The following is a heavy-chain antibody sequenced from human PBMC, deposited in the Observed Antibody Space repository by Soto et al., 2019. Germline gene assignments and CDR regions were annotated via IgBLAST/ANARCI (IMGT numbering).Heavy chain of an antibody. CDR2: ISGYNGNT. V-gene: IGHV1-18*01. D-gene: IGHD4-17*01. J-gene: IGHJ4*02. CDR1: GYNIITYG. CDR3: AREAVTVKSYYFEF. Sequence: ASVKVSCKASGYNIITYGISWVRQAPGQAPEWMGWISGYNGNTNYPPNLQGRVTMTTDTSTSTAYMELRSLRSDDTAVYYCAREAVTVKSYYFEFWGQGTQVNV.